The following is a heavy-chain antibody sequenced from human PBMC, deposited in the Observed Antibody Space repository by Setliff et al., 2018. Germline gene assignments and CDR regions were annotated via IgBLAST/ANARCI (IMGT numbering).Heavy chain of an antibody. CDR3: ARVSMYYNFWSGYYGERGEYFDY. D-gene: IGHD3-3*01. CDR1: GGSISSYY. V-gene: IGHV4-59*01. J-gene: IGHJ4*02. Sequence: SETLSLTCTVAGGSISSYYWSWIRQPPGKGLEWIGYIYYSGSTNYNPSLKSRVTISVDTSKNQFSLKLSSVTAADTAVYYCARVSMYYNFWSGYYGERGEYFDYWGQGTLVTVSS. CDR2: IYYSGST.